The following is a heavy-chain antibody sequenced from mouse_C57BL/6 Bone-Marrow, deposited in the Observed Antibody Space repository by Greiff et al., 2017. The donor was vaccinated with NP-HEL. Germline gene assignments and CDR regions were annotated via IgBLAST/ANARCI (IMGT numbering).Heavy chain of an antibody. CDR2: ILPGSGST. D-gene: IGHD1-1*02. V-gene: IGHV1-9*01. CDR3: ASSYGGGFPHYFDY. J-gene: IGHJ2*01. CDR1: GYTFTGYW. Sequence: QVQLQQSGAELMKPGASVKLSCKATGYTFTGYWIEWVKQRPGHGLEWIGEILPGSGSTNYHEKFKGKATFTADKSSNTAYMQLSSLTTEDSAIYYCASSYGGGFPHYFDYWGQGTTLTVSS.